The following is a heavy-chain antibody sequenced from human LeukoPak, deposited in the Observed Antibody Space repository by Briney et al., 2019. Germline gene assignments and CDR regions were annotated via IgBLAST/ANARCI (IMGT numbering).Heavy chain of an antibody. CDR1: GGSISRGGYA. V-gene: IGHV3-53*01. CDR3: ARTYYYQYMDV. Sequence: ETLSLTCAVSGGSISRGGYAWGWIRQPPGKGPEWLSVIYSGGYTYYADSVKGRFTISRDNSKNMVYLQMNSLRAEDTAVYYCARTYYYQYMDVWGKGTRVTVSS. J-gene: IGHJ6*03. CDR2: IYSGGYT.